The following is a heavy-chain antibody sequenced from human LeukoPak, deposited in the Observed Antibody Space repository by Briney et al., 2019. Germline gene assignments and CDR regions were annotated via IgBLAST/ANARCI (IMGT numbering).Heavy chain of an antibody. D-gene: IGHD3-10*01. CDR3: ARGLRSRITMVRGVIGGSNWFDP. Sequence: SETLSLTCTVSGGSINSYYWSWIRQPAAKGLEWIGHVYTTGNTNYNPSLKSRVTMSVDTSKNQFSLKLSSVTAADTAVYYCARGLRSRITMVRGVIGGSNWFDPWGQGTLVTVSS. V-gene: IGHV4-4*07. J-gene: IGHJ5*02. CDR2: VYTTGNT. CDR1: GGSINSYY.